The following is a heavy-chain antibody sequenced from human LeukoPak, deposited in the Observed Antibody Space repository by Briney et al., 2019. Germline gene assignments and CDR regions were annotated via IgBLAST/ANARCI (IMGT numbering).Heavy chain of an antibody. CDR1: GGSISSYY. J-gene: IGHJ4*02. D-gene: IGHD6-13*01. V-gene: IGHV4-4*07. Sequence: SETLSLTCTVSGGSISSYYWSWIRQPAGKGLEWIGRIYTSGSTNYNPSLKSRVTMSVDTSKNQFSLKLSSVTAADTAVYYCARDAAIAAAGRGGTDPFDYWGQGTLVTVSS. CDR2: IYTSGST. CDR3: ARDAAIAAAGRGGTDPFDY.